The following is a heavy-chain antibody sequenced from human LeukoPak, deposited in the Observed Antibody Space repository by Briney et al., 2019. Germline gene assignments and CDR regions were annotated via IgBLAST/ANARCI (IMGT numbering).Heavy chain of an antibody. D-gene: IGHD1-26*01. CDR1: GFTFSSYA. J-gene: IGHJ3*02. CDR3: ARDKWERTFDI. V-gene: IGHV3-23*01. CDR2: ISGSGGST. Sequence: GGSLRLSCAASGFTFSSYAMSWVRQAPGKGLEWVSAISGSGGSTYYADSVKGRFTISRDNAKNSLYLQMNSLSAEDTAVYYCARDKWERTFDIWGQGTMVTVSS.